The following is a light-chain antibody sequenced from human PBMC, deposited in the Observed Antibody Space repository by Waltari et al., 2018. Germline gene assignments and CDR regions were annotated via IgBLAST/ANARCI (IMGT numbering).Light chain of an antibody. CDR3: QHYVRLPVS. J-gene: IGKJ1*01. V-gene: IGKV3-20*01. CDR1: QSVSRS. Sequence: EIVLTQSPGTLSLSPGERPTLSCRASQSVSRSLAWYQQKPGQAPRLLIYGASSRANGVPDRFIGSGSGTDFSLTISRLEPEDFAVYYCQHYVRLPVSFGQGTKVEIK. CDR2: GAS.